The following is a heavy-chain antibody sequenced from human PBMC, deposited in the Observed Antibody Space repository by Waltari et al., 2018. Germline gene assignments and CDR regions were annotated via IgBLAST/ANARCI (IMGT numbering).Heavy chain of an antibody. CDR1: GYSFTSYW. CDR2: NYPGNSDP. J-gene: IGHJ4*02. D-gene: IGHD5-12*01. CDR3: ARPSGDGYSYCDY. Sequence: EVQLVQSGAEVKKPGESLKISCKGSGYSFTSYWIGWVRQMPGKGLEWMGINYPGNSDPRYIPSCQGQVTISADKSISTAYLKWSSLKASDTAMYDCARPSGDGYSYCDYWGQGTLVTVSS. V-gene: IGHV5-51*03.